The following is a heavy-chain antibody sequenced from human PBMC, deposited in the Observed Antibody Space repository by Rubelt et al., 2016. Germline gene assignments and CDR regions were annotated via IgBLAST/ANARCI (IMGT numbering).Heavy chain of an antibody. D-gene: IGHD6-6*01. CDR2: INPNSGGT. J-gene: IGHJ6*02. CDR3: ARGEYSRLVRYYYGMDV. V-gene: IGHV1-2*06. Sequence: GLEWMGRINPNSGGTNYAQNFQGRVTMTRDTSISTVYMELSRLTSDDTSVYYCARGEYSRLVRYYYGMDVWGQGTTVTVSS.